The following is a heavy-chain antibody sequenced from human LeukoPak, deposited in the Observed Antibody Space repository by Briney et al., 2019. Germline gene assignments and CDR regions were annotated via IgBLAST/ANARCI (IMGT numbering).Heavy chain of an antibody. CDR2: ISYDGSNK. CDR1: GFTFSSYA. V-gene: IGHV3-30*14. J-gene: IGHJ4*02. D-gene: IGHD6-13*01. Sequence: GGSLRLSCAASGFTFSSYAMHWVRQAPGKGLEWVAVISYDGSNKYYADSVKGRFTISRDDSKNTLYLQMNSLRADDTAVYYCARRYTNSWAHDYWGQGTLVTVSS. CDR3: ARRYTNSWAHDY.